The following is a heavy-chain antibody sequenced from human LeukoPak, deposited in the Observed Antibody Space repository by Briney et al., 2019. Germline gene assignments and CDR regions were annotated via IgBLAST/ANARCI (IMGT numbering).Heavy chain of an antibody. D-gene: IGHD3/OR15-3a*01. Sequence: GGSLRLSCTASGFTFGDYAMSWVRQAPGKGLEWVGFIRSKAYGGTTEYAASVKGRFTISRDDSKSIAYLQMNSLKTEDTAVYYCTTDYWTGNEGYYYYGMDVWGQGTTVTVSS. V-gene: IGHV3-49*04. J-gene: IGHJ6*01. CDR1: GFTFGDYA. CDR2: IRSKAYGGTT. CDR3: TTDYWTGNEGYYYYGMDV.